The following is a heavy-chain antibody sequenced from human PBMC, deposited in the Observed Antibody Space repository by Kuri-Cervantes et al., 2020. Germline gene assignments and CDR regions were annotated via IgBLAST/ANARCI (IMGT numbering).Heavy chain of an antibody. Sequence: ASVKVSCKASGYTFTGDYMHWVRQAPGQGLEWMGWINPNSGGTNYARKFQGRVTMTRDTSISTAYMELGRLRSDDTAVYHCARDTGDSLRYFDWLSTYYYYGMDVWGQGTTVTVSS. CDR2: INPNSGGT. J-gene: IGHJ6*02. CDR3: ARDTGDSLRYFDWLSTYYYYGMDV. D-gene: IGHD3-9*01. V-gene: IGHV1-2*02. CDR1: GYTFTGDY.